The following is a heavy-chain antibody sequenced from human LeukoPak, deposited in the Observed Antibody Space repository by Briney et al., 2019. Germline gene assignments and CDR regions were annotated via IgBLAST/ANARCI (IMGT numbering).Heavy chain of an antibody. CDR3: ARDGYYYGSGSYYKVDFDY. Sequence: ASVKVSCKTSGYTFTDYDITWVRQAPGQGLEWMGRVSPYNGNTYYSQRFQDRVTITKDTSTGTAYMDLRNLRTDDTAMYYCARDGYYYGSGSYYKVDFDYWGQGTLVTVSS. CDR1: GYTFTDYD. V-gene: IGHV1-18*01. CDR2: VSPYNGNT. J-gene: IGHJ4*02. D-gene: IGHD3-10*01.